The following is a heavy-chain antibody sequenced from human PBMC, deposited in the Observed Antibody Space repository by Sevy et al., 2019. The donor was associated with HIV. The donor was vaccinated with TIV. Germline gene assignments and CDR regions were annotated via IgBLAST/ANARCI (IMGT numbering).Heavy chain of an antibody. Sequence: GGSLRLSCAVSGFTVSDNYMNWVRQAPGKGLEWVALIWYDGTIKYYADSVKGRFTISRDNSKDTLFLQMNSLTPEDTAVYYCARGGGYCGGDCYSIDYWGQGALVTVSS. D-gene: IGHD2-21*02. CDR1: GFTVSDNY. CDR3: ARGGGYCGGDCYSIDY. J-gene: IGHJ4*02. V-gene: IGHV3-33*08. CDR2: IWYDGTIK.